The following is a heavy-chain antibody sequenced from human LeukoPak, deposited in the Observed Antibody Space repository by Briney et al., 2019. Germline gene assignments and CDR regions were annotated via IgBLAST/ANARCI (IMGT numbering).Heavy chain of an antibody. D-gene: IGHD3-10*01. CDR2: MNPNSGNT. V-gene: IGHV1-8*01. Sequence: WASVKVSCKASGYTFTTYDINWVRQANGQGLEWMGWMNPNSGNTGYAQKFQGRVTMTRNTSMSTAYMELNSLRSEDTAVYYCARANYYGSGKKDLDYWGQGTLVTVSS. CDR1: GYTFTTYD. CDR3: ARANYYGSGKKDLDY. J-gene: IGHJ4*02.